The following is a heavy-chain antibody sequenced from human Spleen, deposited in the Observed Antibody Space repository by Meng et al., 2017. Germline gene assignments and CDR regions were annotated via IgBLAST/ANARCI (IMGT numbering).Heavy chain of an antibody. V-gene: IGHV1-69*06. CDR3: ASSTTAMVEGYDY. Sequence: SVKVSCKASGGTFSSYAISWVRQAPGQGLEWMGGIIPIFGTANYAQKFQGRVTITADKSTSTAYMELSSLRSEDTAVYYCASSTTAMVEGYDYWGQGTLVTVSS. D-gene: IGHD5-18*01. CDR1: GGTFSSYA. CDR2: IIPIFGTA. J-gene: IGHJ4*02.